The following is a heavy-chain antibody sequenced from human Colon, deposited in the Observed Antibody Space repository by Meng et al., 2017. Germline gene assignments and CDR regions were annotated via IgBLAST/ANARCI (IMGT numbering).Heavy chain of an antibody. Sequence: QVQLQQWGAGLLKPSETLSRTCAVYGGSFSGYYWSWIRQPPGKGLEWIGYIYYSGNTNYNPSLKSRVSISVDTSKKQFSLKLSSVIAADTGVYYCARGSMAAALPRGWGQGTLVTVSS. V-gene: IGHV4-34*11. CDR3: ARGSMAAALPRG. D-gene: IGHD6-13*01. CDR2: IYYSGNT. J-gene: IGHJ4*02. CDR1: GGSFSGYY.